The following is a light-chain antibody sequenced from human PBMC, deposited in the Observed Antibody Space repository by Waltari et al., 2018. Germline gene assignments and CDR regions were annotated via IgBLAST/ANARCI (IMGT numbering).Light chain of an antibody. V-gene: IGLV3-25*03. CDR3: QSADSTNTYVI. Sequence: SYELTQPPSVSVSPGQTAKITCSGDTLPKQYAYWYQQKPGQAPVVALFQDRQRPSGIPERFSGSSSGTTATLTISGVQAEDEADYHCQSADSTNTYVIFGGGTKLTVL. J-gene: IGLJ2*01. CDR2: QDR. CDR1: TLPKQY.